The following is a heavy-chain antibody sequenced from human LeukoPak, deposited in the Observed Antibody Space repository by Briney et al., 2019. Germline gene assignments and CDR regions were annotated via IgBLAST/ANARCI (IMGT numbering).Heavy chain of an antibody. Sequence: PGGSLRLSCAASGFTFSSYGMHWVRQAPGKGLEWVAVIWYDGSNKYHADSVKGRFTISRDNSKNTLCLEMNSLRAEDTAVYYCARGSSVGATVEAFEIWGQGTMVTVSS. CDR1: GFTFSSYG. CDR3: ARGSSVGATVEAFEI. V-gene: IGHV3-33*08. D-gene: IGHD1-26*01. J-gene: IGHJ3*02. CDR2: IWYDGSNK.